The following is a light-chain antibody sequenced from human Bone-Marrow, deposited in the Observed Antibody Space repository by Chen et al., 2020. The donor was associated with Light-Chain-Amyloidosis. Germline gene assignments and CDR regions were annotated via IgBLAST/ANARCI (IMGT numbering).Light chain of an antibody. CDR3: SSYTSTSTLVV. Sequence: QSALTQPASVSGSPGQSITISFTGTSSDVGGYNYVSWYQHHPGKAPKLMIYEVITRPSGVSKRFSSSKSGNTASLTISGLQAEDEAEYYCSSYTSTSTLVVFGGGTKLTVL. V-gene: IGLV2-14*01. J-gene: IGLJ2*01. CDR1: SSDVGGYNY. CDR2: EVI.